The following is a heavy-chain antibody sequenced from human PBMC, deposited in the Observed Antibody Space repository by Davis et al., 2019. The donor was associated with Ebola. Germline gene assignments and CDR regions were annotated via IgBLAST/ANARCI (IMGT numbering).Heavy chain of an antibody. V-gene: IGHV3-23*01. Sequence: GESLKISCETSGFIFRNYVMSWVRQAPGKGLEWVSTLGTSADTYYADSVKGRFTISRDNSKNTLYLQMNGLRVEDTAIYYCAKDTSNIWFDMWGQGTNVTVSS. CDR2: LGTSADT. D-gene: IGHD2-2*01. J-gene: IGHJ3*02. CDR1: GFIFRNYV. CDR3: AKDTSNIWFDM.